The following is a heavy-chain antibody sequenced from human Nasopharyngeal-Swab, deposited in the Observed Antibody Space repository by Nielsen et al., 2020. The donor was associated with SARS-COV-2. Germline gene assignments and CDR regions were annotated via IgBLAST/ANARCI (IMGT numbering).Heavy chain of an antibody. CDR2: INTNTGNP. D-gene: IGHD3-3*01. CDR3: ARDLYSGTKPRFWSGYYGYYYGMDV. V-gene: IGHV7-4-1*02. J-gene: IGHJ6*02. Sequence: WVRQAPGQGLEWMGWINTNTGNPTYAQGFTGRFVFSLDTSVSTAYLQISSLKAEDTAVYYCARDLYSGTKPRFWSGYYGYYYGMDVWSQGTTVTVSS.